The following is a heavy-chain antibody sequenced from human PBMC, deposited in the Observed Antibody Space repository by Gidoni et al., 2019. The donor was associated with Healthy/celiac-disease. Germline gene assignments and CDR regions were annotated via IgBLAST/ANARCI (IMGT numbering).Heavy chain of an antibody. J-gene: IGHJ5*02. D-gene: IGHD6-19*01. CDR1: GFTFSSSA. CDR3: AKGSFRQWLVQTVDP. CDR2: ISGSGGST. Sequence: EVQLLESGGGLVQSGGSLRLSCAASGFTFSSSAMSWVRQAPGKGLAWVPAISGSGGSTYYADSVKGLFTISRDNSKNTLYLQMNSLRAEDTAVYYCAKGSFRQWLVQTVDPWGQGTLVTVSS. V-gene: IGHV3-23*01.